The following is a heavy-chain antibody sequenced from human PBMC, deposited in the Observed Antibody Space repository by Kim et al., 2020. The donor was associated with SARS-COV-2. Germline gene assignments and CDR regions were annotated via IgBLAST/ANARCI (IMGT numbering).Heavy chain of an antibody. V-gene: IGHV3-66*01. Sequence: GGSLRLSCAASGFTVSSNYMIWVRQAPGKGLEWVSTVSNRGGTFYADSVKGRFTVSRDNSKNMLYLQMNSLRVADTAVYYCARVGGFSADTCYKANWFDP. CDR1: GFTVSSNY. CDR3: ARVGGFSADTCYKANWFDP. CDR2: VSNRGGT. D-gene: IGHD2-15*01. J-gene: IGHJ5*02.